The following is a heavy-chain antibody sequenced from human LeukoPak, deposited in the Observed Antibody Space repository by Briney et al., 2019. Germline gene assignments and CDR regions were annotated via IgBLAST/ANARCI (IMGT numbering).Heavy chain of an antibody. CDR1: GFPFCSYA. CDR2: ISASGSDT. J-gene: IGHJ4*02. Sequence: GGSLRLSCTGSGFPFCSYAMSLVRPAPGKGVEGVSYISASGSDTYYADSVKGRLTTSRDNSKNTLYLEMNSLRVEDTAVYYCVLDARLGESLRWGQGTLVTVSS. D-gene: IGHD3-16*01. CDR3: VLDARLGESLR. V-gene: IGHV3-23*01.